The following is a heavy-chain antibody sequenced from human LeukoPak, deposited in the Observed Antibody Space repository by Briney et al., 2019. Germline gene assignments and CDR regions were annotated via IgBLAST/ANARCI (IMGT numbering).Heavy chain of an antibody. CDR2: INQSGST. V-gene: IGHV4-34*01. CDR1: GGSISSDC. Sequence: SETLSLTCTVSGGSISSDCWSWIRQPPGKGLEWIGEINQSGSTNYNPSLQSRVTISADTSKNQFSLNLRSVIAADTAVYYCTRGLRLGYCSGGSCYYWFDPWGQGTRVTVSS. J-gene: IGHJ5*02. D-gene: IGHD2-15*01. CDR3: TRGLRLGYCSGGSCYYWFDP.